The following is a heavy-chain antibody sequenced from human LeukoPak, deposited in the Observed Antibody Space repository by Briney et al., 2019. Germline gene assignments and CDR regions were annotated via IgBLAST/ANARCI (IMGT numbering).Heavy chain of an antibody. D-gene: IGHD1-1*01. V-gene: IGHV3-74*01. J-gene: IGHJ4*02. CDR2: INSDGSST. CDR3: ARGHNWVTD. CDR1: GFTVSSNY. Sequence: PGGSLRLSCAASGFTVSSNYMSWVRQAPGKGLVWVSRINSDGSSTSYADSVKGRFTISRDNAKNSLYLQMNSLRAEDTAVYYCARGHNWVTDWGQGTLVTVSS.